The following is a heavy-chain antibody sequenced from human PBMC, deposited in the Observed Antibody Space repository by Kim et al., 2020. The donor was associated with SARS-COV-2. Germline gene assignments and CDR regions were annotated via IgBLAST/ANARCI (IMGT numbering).Heavy chain of an antibody. V-gene: IGHV3-11*06. CDR3: ARVSGSYRGVPQYYFDY. CDR1: GFTFSDYY. J-gene: IGHJ4*02. Sequence: GGSLRLSCAASGFTFSDYYMSWIRQAPGKGLEWVSYISSSSSYTNYADSVKGRFTISRDNAKNSLYLQMNSLRAEDTAVYYCARVSGSYRGVPQYYFDYWGQGTLVTVSS. CDR2: ISSSSSYT. D-gene: IGHD1-26*01.